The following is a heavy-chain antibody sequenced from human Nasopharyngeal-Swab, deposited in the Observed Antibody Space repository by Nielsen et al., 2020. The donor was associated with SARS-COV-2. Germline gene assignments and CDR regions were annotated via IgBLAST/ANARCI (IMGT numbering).Heavy chain of an antibody. J-gene: IGHJ5*02. Sequence: WIRQPPGKGLEWVAIISYDGSNKYYADSVKGRFTISRHNSKNTLYLQMNSLRAEDTAVYYCAKDQSINWFDPWGQGTLVTVSS. CDR2: ISYDGSNK. D-gene: IGHD2-21*01. CDR3: AKDQSINWFDP. V-gene: IGHV3-30*18.